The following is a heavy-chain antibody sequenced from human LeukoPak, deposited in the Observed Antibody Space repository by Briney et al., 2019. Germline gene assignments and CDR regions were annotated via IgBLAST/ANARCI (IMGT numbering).Heavy chain of an antibody. CDR2: INPNSGGT. CDR1: GYTFTSYY. J-gene: IGHJ4*02. D-gene: IGHD3-10*01. CDR3: ARAETYYYGSGSYLIGWDFDY. Sequence: GASVKVSCKASGYTFTSYYMHWVRQAPGQGLEWMGWINPNSGGTNYAQKFQGRVTMTRDTSISTAYMELSRLRSDDTAVYYCARAETYYYGSGSYLIGWDFDYWGQGTLVTVSS. V-gene: IGHV1-2*02.